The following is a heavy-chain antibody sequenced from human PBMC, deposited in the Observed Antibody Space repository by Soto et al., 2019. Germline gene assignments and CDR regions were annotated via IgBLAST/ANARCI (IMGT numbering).Heavy chain of an antibody. CDR3: ARSDIVLMVFDY. CDR2: INPNSGGT. D-gene: IGHD2-8*01. Sequence: ASVKVSCKASGYTFTGYYMHWVRQAPGQGLEWMGWINPNSGGTNYAQKFQGRVTMTRDTSISTAYMELSRLRSDDTAVYYCARSDIVLMVFDYWGQGTLVTVPQ. V-gene: IGHV1-2*02. CDR1: GYTFTGYY. J-gene: IGHJ4*02.